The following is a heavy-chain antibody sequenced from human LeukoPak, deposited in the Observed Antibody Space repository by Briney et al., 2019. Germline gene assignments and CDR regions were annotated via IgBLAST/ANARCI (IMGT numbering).Heavy chain of an antibody. V-gene: IGHV4-39*07. CDR1: GGSISSSSYY. CDR2: IYYSGST. CDR3: ARLNPPRWFDP. Sequence: PSETLSLTCTVSGGSISSSSYYWGWIRQPPGKGLEWIGSIYYSGSTYYNPSLKSRVTISVDTSKNQFSLKLSSVTAADTAVYYCARLNPPRWFDPWGQGTLVTVSS. J-gene: IGHJ5*02.